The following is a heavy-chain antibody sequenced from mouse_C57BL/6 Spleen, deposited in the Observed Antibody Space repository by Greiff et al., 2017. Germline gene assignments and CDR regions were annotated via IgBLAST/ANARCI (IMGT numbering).Heavy chain of an antibody. CDR3: ARSYGYDGFDY. CDR2: IRNKANGYTT. D-gene: IGHD2-2*01. Sequence: EVQVVESGGGLVQPGGSLSLSCAASGFTFTDYYMSWVRQPPGKALEWLGFIRNKANGYTTEYSASVKGRFTISRDNSQSILYLQMNALRAEDSATYYCARSYGYDGFDYWGQGTTLTVSS. J-gene: IGHJ2*01. CDR1: GFTFTDYY. V-gene: IGHV7-3*01.